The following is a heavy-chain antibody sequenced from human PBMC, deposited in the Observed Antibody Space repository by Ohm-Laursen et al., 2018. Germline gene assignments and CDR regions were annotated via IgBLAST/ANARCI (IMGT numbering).Heavy chain of an antibody. V-gene: IGHV3-23*01. CDR3: AKGSRSSHYGSGRDNWFDP. CDR1: GFTFSSYT. J-gene: IGHJ5*02. Sequence: SLRLSCAASGFTFSSYTMNWVRQAPGKGLECVSYISGSGGSTYYADSVKGRFTISRDNSKNTLYLQMNSLRAEDTAVYYCAKGSRSSHYGSGRDNWFDPWGQGTLVTVSS. D-gene: IGHD3-10*01. CDR2: ISGSGGST.